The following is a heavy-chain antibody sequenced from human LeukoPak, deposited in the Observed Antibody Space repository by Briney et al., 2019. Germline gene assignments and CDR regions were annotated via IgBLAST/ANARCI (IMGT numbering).Heavy chain of an antibody. D-gene: IGHD3-22*01. V-gene: IGHV4-38-2*02. J-gene: IGHJ4*02. CDR1: GYSINNGYY. CDR2: ISHIGHT. Sequence: SETLSLTCSVSGYSINNGYYWGWIRQPPGKGLEWIGTISHIGHTFYNASVMSRVTISVDTSKNRFSLKLTSVTAADTAVYYCAREPYYYDTSGPHWGQGTLVTVSS. CDR3: AREPYYYDTSGPH.